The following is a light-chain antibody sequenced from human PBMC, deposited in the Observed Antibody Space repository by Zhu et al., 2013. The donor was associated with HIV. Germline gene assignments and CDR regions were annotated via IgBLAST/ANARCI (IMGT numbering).Light chain of an antibody. J-gene: IGKJ4*01. Sequence: EIVLTQSPATLSLSPGERATLSCRASQSISRYLAWYQQKPGQAPRLLMYDASNRATGIPARFSGSGSGTDFTLTISSLEPEDFAVYYCQQYGSPSFTFGGGTKVEIK. CDR3: QQYGSPSFT. CDR1: QSISRY. V-gene: IGKV3-11*01. CDR2: DAS.